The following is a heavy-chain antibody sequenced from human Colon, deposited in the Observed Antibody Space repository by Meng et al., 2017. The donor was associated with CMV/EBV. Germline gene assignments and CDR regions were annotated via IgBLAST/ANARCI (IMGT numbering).Heavy chain of an antibody. J-gene: IGHJ5*02. CDR1: GLTFSAFT. D-gene: IGHD4-11*01. CDR2: IPHDVTKK. Sequence: GGSLRLSCAVSGLTFSAFTIHWVRQAPGKGLEWVAIIPHDVTKKYYAESVKGRFSLSRDNSQHTVTVHMSSLRGDDTAVYYCARASNSSFDPWGQGTLVTVSS. CDR3: ARASNSSFDP. V-gene: IGHV3-30*04.